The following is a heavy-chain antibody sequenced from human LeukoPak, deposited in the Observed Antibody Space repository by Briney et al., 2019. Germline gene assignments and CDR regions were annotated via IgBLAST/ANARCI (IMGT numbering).Heavy chain of an antibody. CDR3: ASSPKWGYESSGYHFDY. CDR1: GYTLTGDG. CDR2: ISAYNGNT. Sequence: ASAKVSCEPSGYTLTGDGVSSVREAPGPGREWMGWISAYNGNTNYAQKLQGRVTMTTDTSTSTAYMELRSLRSDDTAVYYCASSPKWGYESSGYHFDYWGQGTLVTVSS. D-gene: IGHD3-22*01. J-gene: IGHJ4*02. V-gene: IGHV1-18*01.